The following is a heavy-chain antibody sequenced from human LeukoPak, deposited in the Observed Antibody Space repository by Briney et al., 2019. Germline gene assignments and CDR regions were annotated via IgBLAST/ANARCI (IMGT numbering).Heavy chain of an antibody. CDR3: ANEPSIAAAGSDY. CDR2: IIPIFGTA. CDR1: GGTFSSYA. D-gene: IGHD6-13*01. J-gene: IGHJ4*02. V-gene: IGHV1-69*05. Sequence: ASVKVSCKASGGTFSSYAISWVRQAPGQGLEWMGRIIPIFGTANYAQKFQGRVTITTDESTSTAYMELSSLRSEDTAVYYCANEPSIAAAGSDYWGLGTLVTVSS.